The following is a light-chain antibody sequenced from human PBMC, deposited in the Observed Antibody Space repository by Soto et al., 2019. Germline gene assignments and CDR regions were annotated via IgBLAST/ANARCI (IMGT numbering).Light chain of an antibody. J-gene: IGKJ4*01. V-gene: IGKV1-12*01. CDR2: AAS. CDR1: QGISNW. Sequence: DIQMTQSPSSVSASVGDSVTITCRASQGISNWLAWYQQQPGKAPKLLIYAASSLQSGVPSRFSGGGSGTHFTLIISSLQPEAFATYYCQQTNTFLPLTFGGGTKVEIK. CDR3: QQTNTFLPLT.